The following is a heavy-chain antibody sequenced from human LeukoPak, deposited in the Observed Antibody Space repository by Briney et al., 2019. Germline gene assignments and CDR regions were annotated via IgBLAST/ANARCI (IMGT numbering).Heavy chain of an antibody. D-gene: IGHD3-22*01. CDR3: ARWHYDSSGYYLFDY. CDR1: GFTFSSYS. Sequence: PGGSLRLSCAASGFTFSSYSMNWVRQAPGKGLEWVSSISSSSSYIYYADSVKGRFTISRDNAKNSLYLQMNSLRAKDTAVYYCARWHYDSSGYYLFDYWGQGTLVTVSS. CDR2: ISSSSSYI. V-gene: IGHV3-21*01. J-gene: IGHJ4*02.